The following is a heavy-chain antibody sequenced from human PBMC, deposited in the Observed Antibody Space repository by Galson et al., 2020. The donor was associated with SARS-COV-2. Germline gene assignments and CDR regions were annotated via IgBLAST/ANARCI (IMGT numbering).Heavy chain of an antibody. CDR3: ARDRLYGGGGFPSFDL. J-gene: IGHJ2*01. CDR2: IYPGDSDT. CDR1: GYSFSSYW. Sequence: GESLKISCKGSGYSFSSYWIGWVRQMPGKGLEWMGIIYPGDSDTRYTPSFQGQVTFSADKSFSTAYLQWSSLKASDTAIYYCARDRLYGGGGFPSFDLWGRVTLVTVSS. D-gene: IGHD4-17*01. V-gene: IGHV5-51*01.